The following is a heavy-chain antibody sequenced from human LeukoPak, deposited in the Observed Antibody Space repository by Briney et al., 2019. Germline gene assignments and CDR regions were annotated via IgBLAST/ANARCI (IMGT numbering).Heavy chain of an antibody. Sequence: GGSLRLSCAATGFTFGSYAMTWVRQGRGKGLEWVATISGLYGSTFYSDSVKGRFTISRDNSRNTVDLQMNSLRVEDTAVYYCARAWGEKWGQGTLVTVSS. CDR3: ARAWGEK. CDR2: ISGLYGST. V-gene: IGHV3-23*01. D-gene: IGHD3-16*01. J-gene: IGHJ4*02. CDR1: GFTFGSYA.